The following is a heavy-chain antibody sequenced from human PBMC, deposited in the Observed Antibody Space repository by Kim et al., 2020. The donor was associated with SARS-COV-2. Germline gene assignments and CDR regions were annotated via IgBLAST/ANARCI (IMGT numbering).Heavy chain of an antibody. CDR1: GGSISSYY. D-gene: IGHD3-3*01. Sequence: SETLSLTCTVSGGSISSYYWSWIRQPPGKGLEWIGYIYYSGSTNYNPSLKSRVTISVDTSKNQFSLKLSSVTAADTAVYYCARAGPSRGYDIWSGPRVVIPYYYGMNVWGQGTTVTVAS. CDR3: ARAGPSRGYDIWSGPRVVIPYYYGMNV. J-gene: IGHJ6*02. V-gene: IGHV4-59*01. CDR2: IYYSGST.